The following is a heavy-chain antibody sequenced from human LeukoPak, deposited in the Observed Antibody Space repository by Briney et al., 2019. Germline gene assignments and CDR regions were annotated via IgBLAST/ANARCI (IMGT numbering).Heavy chain of an antibody. CDR1: GFTFSSYG. CDR2: ISYDGSNK. V-gene: IGHV3-30*03. Sequence: GGSLRLSCAASGFTFSSYGMHWVRQAPGKGLEWVAVISYDGSNKYYADSVKGRFTISRDNSKNTLYLQMNSLRAEDTAVYYCARGNIATRRNWFDPWGQGTLVTVSS. J-gene: IGHJ5*02. D-gene: IGHD1/OR15-1a*01. CDR3: ARGNIATRRNWFDP.